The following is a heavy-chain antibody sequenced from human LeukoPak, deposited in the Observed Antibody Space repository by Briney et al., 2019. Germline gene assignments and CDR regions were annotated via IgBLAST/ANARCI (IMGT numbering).Heavy chain of an antibody. CDR3: ARDFGIVVAAYDAFDI. D-gene: IGHD2-21*01. V-gene: IGHV1-18*01. Sequence: GASVKVSCKASGYTFTSYGISWVRQAPGQGLEWMGWISAYNGNTNYAQKLQGRVTMTTDTSTSTAYMELRSLRSDDTAVYYCARDFGIVVAAYDAFDIWGQGTMVTVSS. CDR2: ISAYNGNT. CDR1: GYTFTSYG. J-gene: IGHJ3*02.